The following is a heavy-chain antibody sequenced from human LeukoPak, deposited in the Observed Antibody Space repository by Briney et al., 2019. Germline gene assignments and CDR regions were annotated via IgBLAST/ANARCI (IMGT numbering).Heavy chain of an antibody. Sequence: KPSETLSLTYTVSGGSISSYYWSWIRQPPGKGLEWIGYIYYSGSTNYNPSLKSRVTISVDTSKNQFSLKLSSVTAADTAVYYCARSPGYGSGSCYMSRRDAFDIWGQGTMVTVSS. CDR2: IYYSGST. CDR1: GGSISSYY. J-gene: IGHJ3*02. V-gene: IGHV4-59*01. CDR3: ARSPGYGSGSCYMSRRDAFDI. D-gene: IGHD3-10*01.